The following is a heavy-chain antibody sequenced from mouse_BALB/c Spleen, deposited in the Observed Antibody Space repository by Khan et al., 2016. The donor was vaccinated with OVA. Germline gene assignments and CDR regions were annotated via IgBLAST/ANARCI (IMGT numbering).Heavy chain of an antibody. Sequence: EVQRVESGGGLVKPGGSLKFSCAASGFTFSNYAMSWVRPTPEKRLEWVASISSGGSTYYPDSVKGRFTISRDNARNILYLQMSSLRSEDTAMYYCARDYWFTYWGQGTLVTVSA. J-gene: IGHJ3*01. CDR2: ISSGGST. CDR3: ARDYWFTY. V-gene: IGHV5-6-5*01. CDR1: GFTFSNYA.